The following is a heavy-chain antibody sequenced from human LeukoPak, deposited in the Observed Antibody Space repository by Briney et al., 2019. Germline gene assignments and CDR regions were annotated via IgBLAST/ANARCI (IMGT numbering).Heavy chain of an antibody. J-gene: IGHJ4*02. V-gene: IGHV4-39*01. CDR2: FYYSGST. CDR3: ARRLAGTEDY. CDR1: GGSISSSSYY. D-gene: IGHD6-13*01. Sequence: SETLSLTCTVSGGSISSSSYYWGWIRQRPGRGLEWIGSFYYSGSTYYNPSLRSRVTISVDTSKNQFSLRLSSVTATDTAVYYCARRLAGTEDYWGQGTLVTVSS.